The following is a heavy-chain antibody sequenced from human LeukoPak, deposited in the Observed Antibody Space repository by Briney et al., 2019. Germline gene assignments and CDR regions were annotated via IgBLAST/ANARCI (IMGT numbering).Heavy chain of an antibody. D-gene: IGHD3-22*01. CDR2: ITGSGGST. V-gene: IGHV3-23*01. J-gene: IGHJ4*02. Sequence: GGSLTLSCAASGFTFSKYAMSWVRQAPGKGLEWVSAITGSGGSTYSPDSVKGRFTISRDNSKGTLYLQMNSLRAEDTAVYYCAKSSGTSGYYYAGDYWGQGTLVTVSS. CDR3: AKSSGTSGYYYAGDY. CDR1: GFTFSKYA.